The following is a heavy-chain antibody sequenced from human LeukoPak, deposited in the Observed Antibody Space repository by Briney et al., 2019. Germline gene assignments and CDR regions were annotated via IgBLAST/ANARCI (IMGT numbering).Heavy chain of an antibody. J-gene: IGHJ4*02. D-gene: IGHD4-23*01. V-gene: IGHV3-9*01. CDR1: GFTFHDYA. CDR2: ISWNSGRL. Sequence: GRSLRLSCAASGFTFHDYAMHWVRQTPGKGLEWVSSISWNSGRLGYADSVKGRFTISRDNAKNSLYLQMNSLRAEDTALYYCAKDGTHGGIDYWGQGTLVTVSS. CDR3: AKDGTHGGIDY.